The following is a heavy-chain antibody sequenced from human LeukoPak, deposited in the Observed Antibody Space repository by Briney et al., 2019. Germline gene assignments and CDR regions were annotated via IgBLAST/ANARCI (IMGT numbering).Heavy chain of an antibody. D-gene: IGHD4-17*01. CDR1: GFTFSSYS. CDR2: ISSSSSYI. CDR3: AGYGEYWDWYFDL. Sequence: SGGSLRLSCAASGFTFSSYSMNWVRQAPGKGLEWVSSISSSSSYIYYADSVKGRFTISRDNAKNSLYLQMNSLRAEDTAVYYCAGYGEYWDWYFDLWGRGTPVTVSP. V-gene: IGHV3-21*04. J-gene: IGHJ2*01.